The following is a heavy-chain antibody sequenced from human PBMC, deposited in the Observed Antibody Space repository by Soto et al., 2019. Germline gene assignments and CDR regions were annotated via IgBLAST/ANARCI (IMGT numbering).Heavy chain of an antibody. CDR2: ISGSGGST. CDR3: AKAHSSGYYYYYYGMDV. J-gene: IGHJ6*02. D-gene: IGHD3-22*01. Sequence: PGGSLRLSCAASGFTFSSYAMSWVRQAPGKGLEWVSAISGSGGSTYYADSVNGRFTISRDNSKNTLYLQMNSLRAEDTAVYYCAKAHSSGYYYYYYGMDVWGQGTTVTVSS. CDR1: GFTFSSYA. V-gene: IGHV3-23*01.